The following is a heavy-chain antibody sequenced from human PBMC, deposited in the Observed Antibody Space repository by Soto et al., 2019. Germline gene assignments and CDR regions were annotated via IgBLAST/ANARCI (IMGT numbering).Heavy chain of an antibody. J-gene: IGHJ3*02. CDR1: GGSISSYY. CDR2: IYYSGST. V-gene: IGHV4-59*01. D-gene: IGHD3-16*01. CDR3: ARAPPAMIAFDI. Sequence: SETLSLTCTVSGGSISSYYWSWIRQPPGKGLEWIGYIYYSGSTNYNPPLKSRVTISVDTSKNQFSLKLSSVTAADTAVYYCARAPPAMIAFDIWGQGTMVTVSS.